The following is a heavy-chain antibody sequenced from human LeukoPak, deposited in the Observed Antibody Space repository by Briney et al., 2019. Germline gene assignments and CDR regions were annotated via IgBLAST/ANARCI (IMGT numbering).Heavy chain of an antibody. D-gene: IGHD1-26*01. J-gene: IGHJ4*02. V-gene: IGHV1-18*01. CDR1: GQTFNSYG. CDR3: ARGWELHD. CDR2: ISASKANT. Sequence: ASVKISCKASGQTFNSYGISWVRQAPGQGLKWMGWISASKANTKYAQKLQGRVTMTTDTSTNTAYMELRSLTSDDTAVYYCARGWELHDWGQGTLVTVSS.